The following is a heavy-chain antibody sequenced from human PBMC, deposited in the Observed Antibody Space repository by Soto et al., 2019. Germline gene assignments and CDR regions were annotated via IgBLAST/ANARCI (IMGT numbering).Heavy chain of an antibody. J-gene: IGHJ5*01. CDR3: ARSDGYNFNWLDS. CDR2: MNPNSGNT. Sequence: QVQLVQSGAEVKTPGASVKVSCKASGYTFATYDINWVRQAPGQGLEWMGWMNPNSGNTGYAQKFQVRLNMTRDTALSVAHMELSSLRNEDTAVYYCARSDGYNFNWLDSWGQGTLVTVSA. V-gene: IGHV1-8*01. CDR1: GYTFATYD. D-gene: IGHD2-21*01.